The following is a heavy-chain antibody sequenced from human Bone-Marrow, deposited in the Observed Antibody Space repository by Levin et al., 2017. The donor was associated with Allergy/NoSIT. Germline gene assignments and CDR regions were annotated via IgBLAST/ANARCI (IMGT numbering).Heavy chain of an antibody. D-gene: IGHD5-18*01. Sequence: GGSLRLSCAASGFTFSSYAMTWVRQAPGKGLEWVSTLSSSGGATYFADTVKGRFTISRDNSKNTLYLQMNSLRAEDTAGYYCAKVRPIQQWSPYNYYGMDVWGQGTTVTVSS. V-gene: IGHV3-23*01. J-gene: IGHJ6*02. CDR3: AKVRPIQQWSPYNYYGMDV. CDR1: GFTFSSYA. CDR2: LSSSGGAT.